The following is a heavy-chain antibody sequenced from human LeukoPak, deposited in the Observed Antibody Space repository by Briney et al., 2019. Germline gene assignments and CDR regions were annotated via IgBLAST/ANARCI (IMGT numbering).Heavy chain of an antibody. CDR3: ARDKWFGELLYFDY. D-gene: IGHD3-10*01. Sequence: GRSLRLSCAASGFSFSRYGMHWVRQAPGKGLEWVAVIWYDGSNKYYADSVKGRFTISRDNSKNTLYLQMNSLRAEDTAVYYCARDKWFGELLYFDYWGQGTLVTVSS. CDR2: IWYDGSNK. V-gene: IGHV3-33*01. J-gene: IGHJ4*02. CDR1: GFSFSRYG.